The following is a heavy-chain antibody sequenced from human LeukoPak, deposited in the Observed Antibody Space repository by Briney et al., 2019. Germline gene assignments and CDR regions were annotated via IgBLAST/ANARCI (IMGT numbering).Heavy chain of an antibody. CDR2: ISYVGSNK. V-gene: IGHV3-30*03. D-gene: IGHD6-13*01. Sequence: GGSLRLSCAASGFTFSSYGMHWVRQAPGKGLEWVAVISYVGSNKYYADSVKGRFTISRDNSKNTLYLQMNSLRAEDTAVYYCASGGEQLVLIYFDYWGQGTLVTVSS. CDR3: ASGGEQLVLIYFDY. J-gene: IGHJ4*02. CDR1: GFTFSSYG.